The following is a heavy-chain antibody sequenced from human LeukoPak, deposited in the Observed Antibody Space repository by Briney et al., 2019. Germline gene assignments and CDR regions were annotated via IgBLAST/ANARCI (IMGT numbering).Heavy chain of an antibody. V-gene: IGHV1-3*03. CDR3: ARGKSSGYDSPFDY. CDR2: INAGNGNT. D-gene: IGHD5-12*01. Sequence: AASVKVSCKASGYTFTSYAMHWVRQAPGQRLEWMGWINAGNGNTKYSQEFQGRGTITRDTSASTAYMELSSLRSEDMAVYYCARGKSSGYDSPFDYWGQGTLVTVSS. J-gene: IGHJ4*02. CDR1: GYTFTSYA.